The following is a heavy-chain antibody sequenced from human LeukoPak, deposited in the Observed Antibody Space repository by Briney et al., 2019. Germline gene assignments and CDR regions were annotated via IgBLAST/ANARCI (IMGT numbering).Heavy chain of an antibody. CDR2: IYYNGNT. CDR1: GGSISSSDYY. V-gene: IGHV4-39*01. J-gene: IGHJ4*02. Sequence: PSETLSLTCTVSGGSISSSDYYWGWIRQPPGERLEWIGTIYYNGNTYYNPSLQSRVIISVDTSKNQFSLKLTSVTAPDTAVYYCARTVGTHRFDYCGQGILATVSS. D-gene: IGHD4-23*01. CDR3: ARTVGTHRFDY.